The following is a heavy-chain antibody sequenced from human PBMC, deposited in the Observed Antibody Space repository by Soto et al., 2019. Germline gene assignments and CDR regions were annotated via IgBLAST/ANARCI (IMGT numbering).Heavy chain of an antibody. CDR2: VYYSGST. CDR1: GGSISSSSYY. CDR3: ASLISGWYFFDY. J-gene: IGHJ4*02. Sequence: PSETLSLTCTVSGGSISSSSYYWGWTRQPPGKGLEWIASVYYSGSTYYNPSLKSRVTISVDMSKNQFSLKLNSVTAADTAVYYCASLISGWYFFDYWGQGTLVTVSS. D-gene: IGHD6-19*01. V-gene: IGHV4-39*01.